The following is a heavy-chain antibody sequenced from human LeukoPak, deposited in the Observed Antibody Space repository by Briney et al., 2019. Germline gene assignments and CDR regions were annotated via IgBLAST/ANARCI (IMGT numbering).Heavy chain of an antibody. V-gene: IGHV3-30*02. CDR3: AKTQLWFGELSNFDY. CDR1: GFTFSSYG. D-gene: IGHD3-10*01. Sequence: GGSLRLSCAASGFTFSSYGMHWVRQAPGKGLEWVAFIRYDGSNKYYADSVKGRFTISRDNSKNTLYLQMNSLRAEDTAVYYCAKTQLWFGELSNFDYWGQGTLVTVSS. J-gene: IGHJ4*02. CDR2: IRYDGSNK.